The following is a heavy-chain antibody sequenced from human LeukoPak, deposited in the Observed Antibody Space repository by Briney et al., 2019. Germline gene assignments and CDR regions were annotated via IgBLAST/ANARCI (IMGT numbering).Heavy chain of an antibody. CDR3: ARDYGDYGSAGWFDP. J-gene: IGHJ5*02. D-gene: IGHD4-17*01. Sequence: PGGSLRLSCVASGITFSSHGMHWVRQAPGKGLEWVAFIRYDGINKYYADSVKGRFTISRDNSKNTLYLQMNSLRAEDTAVYYCARDYGDYGSAGWFDPWGQGTLVTVSS. CDR2: IRYDGINK. CDR1: GITFSSHG. V-gene: IGHV3-30*02.